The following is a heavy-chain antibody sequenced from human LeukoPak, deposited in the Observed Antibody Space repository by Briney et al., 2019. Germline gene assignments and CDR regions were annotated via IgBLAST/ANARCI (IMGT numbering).Heavy chain of an antibody. CDR2: IYYSGST. J-gene: IGHJ4*02. Sequence: SETLSLTCTVSGGSISSSSYYWGWIRQPPGKGLEWIGSIYYSGSTYYNPSLKSRVTISVDTSKNQFSLKLSSVTAADTAVYYCARDPKVGYSYGSHWGQGTLVTVSS. CDR1: GGSISSSSYY. CDR3: ARDPKVGYSYGSH. V-gene: IGHV4-39*02. D-gene: IGHD5-18*01.